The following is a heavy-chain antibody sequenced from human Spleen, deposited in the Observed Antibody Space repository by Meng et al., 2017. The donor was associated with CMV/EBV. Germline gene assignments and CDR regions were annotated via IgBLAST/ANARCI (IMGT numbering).Heavy chain of an antibody. CDR1: GYTFTSYG. J-gene: IGHJ4*02. V-gene: IGHV1-18*01. CDR2: ISAYNGNT. Sequence: ASVKVSCKASGYTFTSYGISWVRQAPGQGLEWMGWISAYNGNTDYAQKLQGRVTMTTDTSTSTAYMELRSLRSDDTAVYYCARGKSIAAAGYFDYWGQGTLVTVSS. CDR3: ARGKSIAAAGYFDY. D-gene: IGHD6-13*01.